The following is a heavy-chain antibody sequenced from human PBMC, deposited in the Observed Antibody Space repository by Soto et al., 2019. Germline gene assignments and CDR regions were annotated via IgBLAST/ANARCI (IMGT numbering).Heavy chain of an antibody. J-gene: IGHJ4*02. D-gene: IGHD3-9*01. CDR2: IFVSGTTI. V-gene: IGHV3-48*03. CDR3: ARDKDWAVDY. CDR1: GFTFSSYS. Sequence: EVQLVEAGGTLVQPGGSLRLSCVASGFTFSSYSLVWVRQAPGKGLEWISYIFVSGTTIYYADSVKGRFTVSRDNAQNSLVLVMNSLRAEDTAVYYCARDKDWAVDYWGQGTLVTVSS.